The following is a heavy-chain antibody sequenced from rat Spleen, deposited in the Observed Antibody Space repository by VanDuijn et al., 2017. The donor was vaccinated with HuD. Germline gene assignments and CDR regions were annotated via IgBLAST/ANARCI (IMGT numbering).Heavy chain of an antibody. J-gene: IGHJ3*01. D-gene: IGHD1-6*01. CDR3: TTYSDYGTSPFAY. Sequence: EVQLVESGGGQVQPGRSLKLPCVTSGFTFNYYGMTWIRQVPGKGLEWVASITNAAGKVYYPDSVKGRFTLSRDNAKSTLYLQMGSLRSEDTATYYCTTYSDYGTSPFAYWGRGALVTVSS. V-gene: IGHV5-31*01. CDR2: ITNAAGKV. CDR1: GFTFNYYG.